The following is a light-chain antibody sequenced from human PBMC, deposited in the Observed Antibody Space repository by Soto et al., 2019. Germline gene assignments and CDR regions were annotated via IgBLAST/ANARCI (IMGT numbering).Light chain of an antibody. CDR2: DVS. CDR1: SNDVGGYNY. J-gene: IGLJ2*01. CDR3: SSYTSGSAFVL. Sequence: QAVVTQPASVSGSPGQSITISCTGTSNDVGGYNYVSWYQKHPGKAPKLVIYDVSHRPSGVSNRFSGSKSANTASLTVSGLQAEDEADYYCSSYTSGSAFVLFGGGTKLTVL. V-gene: IGLV2-14*03.